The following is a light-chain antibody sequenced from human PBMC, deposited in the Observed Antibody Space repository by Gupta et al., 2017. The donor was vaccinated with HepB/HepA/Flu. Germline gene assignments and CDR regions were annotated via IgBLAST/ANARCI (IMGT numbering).Light chain of an antibody. J-gene: IGKJ2*01. Sequence: EIVMTQSPATLSVSPGERATLSCRASQSVSSNLAWYQQKHGQAPMLLIYGASSRDTGLTDRFRGSGSGKEFTLTISSRQFEDFVIYYCQHDYNWPISTFGQGTKLEIK. CDR3: QHDYNWPIST. CDR2: GAS. V-gene: IGKV3D-15*01. CDR1: QSVSSN.